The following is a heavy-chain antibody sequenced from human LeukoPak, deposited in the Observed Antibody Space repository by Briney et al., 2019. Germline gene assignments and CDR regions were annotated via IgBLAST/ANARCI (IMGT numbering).Heavy chain of an antibody. Sequence: SETLSLTCTVSGGSINTDNYYWSWIRQSPVKGLEWIGYIHHTGTTYYNPSLRSRVSISVFTSNNQFSLTLISVTAADTAVYYCARNLVPYFGELDPWGQGTLVTVSS. J-gene: IGHJ5*02. CDR3: ARNLVPYFGELDP. V-gene: IGHV4-31*03. CDR2: IHHTGTT. CDR1: GGSINTDNYY. D-gene: IGHD3-10*01.